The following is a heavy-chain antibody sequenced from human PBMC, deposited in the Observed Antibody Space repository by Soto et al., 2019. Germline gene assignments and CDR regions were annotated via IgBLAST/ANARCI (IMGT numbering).Heavy chain of an antibody. D-gene: IGHD3-3*01. CDR2: ISYDGSNK. CDR3: ARDPGGTDFAEWTYYFDY. J-gene: IGHJ4*02. CDR1: GFTFSSYA. Sequence: QVQLVESGGGVVQPGRSLRLSCAASGFTFSSYAMHWVRQAPGKGLEWVAVISYDGSNKYYADSVKGRFTISRDNSKNTLYRQMNSLRAEETAVYYCARDPGGTDFAEWTYYFDYWGQGTLVTVSS. V-gene: IGHV3-30-3*01.